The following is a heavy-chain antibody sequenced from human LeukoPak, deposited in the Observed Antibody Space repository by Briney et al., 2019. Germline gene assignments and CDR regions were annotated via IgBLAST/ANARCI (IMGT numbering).Heavy chain of an antibody. CDR2: IASDGSST. CDR3: ARDKRPRGYSYGAPMDV. V-gene: IGHV3-74*01. Sequence: PGGSLRLSCAASGFTFSSYWMNWVRQAPGKGLVWVSRIASDGSSTTYADSVKGRFTISRDNAKNSLYLQMNSLRAEDTAVYYCARDKRPRGYSYGAPMDVWGQGTTVTVSS. CDR1: GFTFSSYW. J-gene: IGHJ6*02. D-gene: IGHD5-18*01.